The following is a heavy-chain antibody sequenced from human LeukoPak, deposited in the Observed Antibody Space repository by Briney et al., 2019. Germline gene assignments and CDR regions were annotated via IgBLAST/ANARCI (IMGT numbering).Heavy chain of an antibody. J-gene: IGHJ1*01. V-gene: IGHV5-51*01. Sequence: GGALKISCKGSGCISTSYWIGWGRQMPGKGLEGRGIIYPGDSDTRYSPSFEGQVTISAEKSISTAYLQWSSLKASDTAMYYCARLLGSGWSRAEYFQHWGQGTLVTVSS. D-gene: IGHD6-19*01. CDR3: ARLLGSGWSRAEYFQH. CDR1: GCISTSYW. CDR2: IYPGDSDT.